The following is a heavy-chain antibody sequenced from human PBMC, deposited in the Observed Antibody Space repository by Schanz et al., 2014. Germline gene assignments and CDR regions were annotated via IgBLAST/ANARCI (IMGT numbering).Heavy chain of an antibody. CDR1: GFSFSGFA. Sequence: QVQLEESGGGVVQPGGSLRLSCVASGFSFSGFAVHWVRQAPGKGLEWVSIVSHDGFTKHYADSVRGRFTLSRDNSKNTVYLQMNSLRAEDTALYFCAKDRQTTVNRVGYYYGMDVWGQGTTVTVSS. V-gene: IGHV3-30*04. J-gene: IGHJ6*02. CDR3: AKDRQTTVNRVGYYYGMDV. CDR2: VSHDGFTK. D-gene: IGHD4-4*01.